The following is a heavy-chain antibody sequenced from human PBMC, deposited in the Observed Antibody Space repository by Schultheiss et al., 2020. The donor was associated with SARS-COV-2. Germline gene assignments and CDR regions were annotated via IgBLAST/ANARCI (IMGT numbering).Heavy chain of an antibody. V-gene: IGHV3-7*05. D-gene: IGHD2/OR15-2a*01. CDR2: INPDGSAK. CDR1: GFTFSGSA. J-gene: IGHJ4*02. Sequence: GGSLRLSCAASGFTFSGSAMHWVRQASGKGLEWVANINPDGSAKFFVDAVKGRFTVSRDNSKNSLFLQMNNLRAEDTAIYYCVRHQNWAWDSWGQGTLVTVSS. CDR3: VRHQNWAWDS.